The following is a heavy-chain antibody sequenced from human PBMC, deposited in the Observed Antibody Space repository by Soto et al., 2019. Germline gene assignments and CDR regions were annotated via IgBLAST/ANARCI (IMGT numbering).Heavy chain of an antibody. CDR2: VNPSGGSA. CDR1: GYIFTAYS. D-gene: IGHD2-15*01. V-gene: IGHV1-46*01. J-gene: IGHJ1*01. Sequence: QVQLVQSGAEVKKPGASVKVSCKTSGYIFTAYSMHWVRQAPGQGLEWMGVVNPSGGSAHYAESFGGRVTLNRDTSTSTFYMELSSLRSEDTAVYYCAREENCRGGTCYSEYFHHWGQGTLVTDSS. CDR3: AREENCRGGTCYSEYFHH.